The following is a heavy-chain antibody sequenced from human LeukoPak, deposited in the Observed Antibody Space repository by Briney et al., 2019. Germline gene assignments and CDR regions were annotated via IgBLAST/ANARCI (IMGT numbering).Heavy chain of an antibody. CDR3: ARADYYDSSGYYGFDY. Sequence: ASVKVSCKASGYMFIAYYMHWVRQAPGQGLEWMGWINPNSGGTKYAQKFQGRVTMTSDTSISTVYMELSRLRSDDTAVYYCARADYYDSSGYYGFDYWGQGTLVTVSS. J-gene: IGHJ4*02. CDR1: GYMFIAYY. D-gene: IGHD3-22*01. V-gene: IGHV1-2*02. CDR2: INPNSGGT.